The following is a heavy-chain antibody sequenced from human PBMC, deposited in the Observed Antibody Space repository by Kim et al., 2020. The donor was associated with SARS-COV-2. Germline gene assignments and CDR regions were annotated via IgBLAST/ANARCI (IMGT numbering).Heavy chain of an antibody. Sequence: GGSLRLSCAASGVTFSDSAMHWVRQASGQGLEWVGRIRGKAYSYATAYAASVKGRFTISSDDSKNTAYLQMNSLKTEDTAVYYCTRGGVPELLLFDPWGQGTLVTVSS. CDR1: GVTFSDSA. V-gene: IGHV3-73*01. J-gene: IGHJ5*02. D-gene: IGHD3-22*01. CDR2: IRGKAYSYAT. CDR3: TRGGVPELLLFDP.